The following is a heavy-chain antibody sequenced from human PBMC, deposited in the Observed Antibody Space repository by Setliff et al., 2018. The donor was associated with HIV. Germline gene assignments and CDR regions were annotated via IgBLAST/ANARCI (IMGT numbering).Heavy chain of an antibody. D-gene: IGHD3-10*01. CDR1: GYTFTSSG. Sequence: ASVKFSCKASGYTFTSSGITWVRQAPGQGLEWMGWIGTYNGDTNYAQKFQGRVTMTTDTSTSTAYMELRSLISDDTAVYYCAREGLWFGDRGYYMDVWGTGTAVTVSS. V-gene: IGHV1-18*01. CDR2: IGTYNGDT. CDR3: AREGLWFGDRGYYMDV. J-gene: IGHJ6*03.